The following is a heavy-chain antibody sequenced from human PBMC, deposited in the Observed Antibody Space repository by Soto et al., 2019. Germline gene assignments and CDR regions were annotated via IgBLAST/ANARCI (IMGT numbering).Heavy chain of an antibody. Sequence: GGSLRLSCAASRFMFSSYWMHWVRQAPGKGLGWVSRINSDGGTTTYADSVKGRFTISRDNAKNTLYLQMNSLRAEDTAVYYCPRGSEYSYGYNYYGMDVWGRGSTVTVSS. D-gene: IGHD5-18*01. CDR3: PRGSEYSYGYNYYGMDV. CDR2: INSDGGTT. CDR1: RFMFSSYW. V-gene: IGHV3-74*01. J-gene: IGHJ6*02.